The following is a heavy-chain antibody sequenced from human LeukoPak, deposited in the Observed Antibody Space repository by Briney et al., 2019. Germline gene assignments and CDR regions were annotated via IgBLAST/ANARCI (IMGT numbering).Heavy chain of an antibody. Sequence: PGGSLRLSCAASGVSFGTYAMSWVRQAPGKGLEWLSAISATGVRTFYADSVKDRFTISRDNSKNTIYLHMSSLRVDDTAVYYCACRPLYYWGGGTLVTVSS. CDR2: ISATGVRT. CDR1: GVSFGTYA. CDR3: ACRPLYY. V-gene: IGHV3-23*01. J-gene: IGHJ4*02.